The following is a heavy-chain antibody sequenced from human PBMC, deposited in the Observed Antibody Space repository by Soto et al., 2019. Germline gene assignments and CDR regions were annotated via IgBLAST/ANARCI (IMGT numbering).Heavy chain of an antibody. D-gene: IGHD5-12*01. Sequence: ASVKVSCKASGYTFTSYGISWVRQAPGQGLEWMGWISAYNGNTNYAQKLQGRVTMTTDTSTSTAYMELRSLRSDDTAVYYCAREISESVATIFSPKVNYYYVLDVWG. CDR3: AREISESVATIFSPKVNYYYVLDV. CDR1: GYTFTSYG. J-gene: IGHJ6*02. CDR2: ISAYNGNT. V-gene: IGHV1-18*04.